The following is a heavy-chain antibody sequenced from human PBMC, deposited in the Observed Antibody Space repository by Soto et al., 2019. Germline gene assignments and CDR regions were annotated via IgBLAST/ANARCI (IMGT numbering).Heavy chain of an antibody. V-gene: IGHV1-69*01. Sequence: QVLLLQSGAEVKKPGSSVKVSCKASGGTFGNYIISWVRQAPGQGLEWMGGIMPIFGTTDYVQKFQGRVTISADESTTTVYMELNTLRSADTAVDFGGAVVEFAAVPVVWGQGTTVVVTS. CDR2: IMPIFGTT. J-gene: IGHJ6*02. CDR3: GAVVEFAAVPVV. D-gene: IGHD2-15*01. CDR1: GGTFGNYI.